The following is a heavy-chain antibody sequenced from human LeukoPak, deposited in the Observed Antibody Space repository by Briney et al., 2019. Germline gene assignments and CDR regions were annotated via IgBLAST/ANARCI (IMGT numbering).Heavy chain of an antibody. CDR2: IYHSGST. V-gene: IGHV4-38-2*02. D-gene: IGHD1-26*01. J-gene: IGHJ4*02. CDR3: ATVVGATRFDY. Sequence: SETLSLTCTVSGYSISSGYYWGWIRPPPGKGLEWIGSIYHSGSTYYNPSLKSRVTISVDTSKNQFSLKLSSVTAADTPVYYCATVVGATRFDYWGQGTLVTVSS. CDR1: GYSISSGYY.